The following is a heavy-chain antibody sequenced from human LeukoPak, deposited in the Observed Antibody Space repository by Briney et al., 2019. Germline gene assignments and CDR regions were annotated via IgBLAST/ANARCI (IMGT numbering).Heavy chain of an antibody. Sequence: NTSETLSLTCAVSGDSISSYYWSWIRQPPGKGLEWIGEIYHSGSTNYNPSLKSRVTISVDKSKNQFSLKLSSVTAADTAVYYCARHREVWGYSSSWFDAFDIWGQGTMVTVSS. CDR1: GDSISSYY. V-gene: IGHV4-59*08. D-gene: IGHD6-13*01. CDR2: IYHSGST. J-gene: IGHJ3*02. CDR3: ARHREVWGYSSSWFDAFDI.